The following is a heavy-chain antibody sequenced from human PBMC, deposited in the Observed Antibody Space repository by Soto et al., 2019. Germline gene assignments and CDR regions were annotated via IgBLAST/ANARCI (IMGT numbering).Heavy chain of an antibody. D-gene: IGHD1-1*01. CDR2: ITGSGGTT. Sequence: EVHLVESGGGLVQPGGSLRLSCAASGFTISSYAMSWVRQAPGKGLEWVSAITGSGGTTYYADSVKGRFTISRDNSKNPLYLQMDSLRAEDPAVRFCASVDFGTYTPPLATWGQETLLPVSS. V-gene: IGHV3-23*04. J-gene: IGHJ5*02. CDR3: ASVDFGTYTPPLAT. CDR1: GFTISSYA.